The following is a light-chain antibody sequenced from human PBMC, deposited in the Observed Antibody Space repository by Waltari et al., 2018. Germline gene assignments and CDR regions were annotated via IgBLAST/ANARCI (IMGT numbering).Light chain of an antibody. CDR3: QQYNRWPPIT. J-gene: IGKJ5*01. CDR2: GAF. Sequence: EVVMTQSPATLSVSPGERATLSCRASHGISDNLAWYQQKPGQAPRLLIYGAFTRATGIPARFTGSGFGTEFTLTINSLQSEDSAVYYCQQYNRWPPITFGQGTRLEIK. CDR1: HGISDN. V-gene: IGKV3-15*01.